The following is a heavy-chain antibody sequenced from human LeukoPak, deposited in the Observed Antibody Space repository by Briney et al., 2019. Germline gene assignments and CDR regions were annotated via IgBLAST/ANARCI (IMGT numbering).Heavy chain of an antibody. CDR1: GFTFSSYG. D-gene: IGHD3-16*01. Sequence: PGGSLRLSCVASGFTFSSYGLSWVRQAPGKGPEWVSSIVGSGTSTHYADSVKARFTISRDNSRNTLFLQMNSLTVEDTAIYYCAKRDGGPGDYWGQGTLVTVSS. CDR2: IVGSGTST. V-gene: IGHV3-23*01. CDR3: AKRDGGPGDY. J-gene: IGHJ4*02.